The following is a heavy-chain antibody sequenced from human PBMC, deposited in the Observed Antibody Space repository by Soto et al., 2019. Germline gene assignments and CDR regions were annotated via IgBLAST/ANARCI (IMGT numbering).Heavy chain of an antibody. CDR2: IKQDGSEK. V-gene: IGHV3-7*01. CDR3: AREGRIAAAGKVGY. J-gene: IGHJ4*02. Sequence: GGSLRLSCAASGFTFSSYWMSWVRQAPGKGLEWVANIKQDGSEKYYVDSVKGRFTISRDNAKNSLYLQMNSLRAEDTAVYYCAREGRIAAAGKVGYWGQGTLVTVSS. CDR1: GFTFSSYW. D-gene: IGHD6-13*01.